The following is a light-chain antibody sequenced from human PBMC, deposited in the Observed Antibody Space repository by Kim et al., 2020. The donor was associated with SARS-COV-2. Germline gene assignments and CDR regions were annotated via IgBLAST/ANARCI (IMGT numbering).Light chain of an antibody. J-gene: IGLJ2*01. CDR1: NIGSKS. V-gene: IGLV3-21*04. CDR3: PGWDRSRDPVV. Sequence: SYELTQPPSVSVAPGKTARITCGGNNIGSKSVHWYQQKPGQAPVLVIYYDSDRPSGIPERFSGSNSGNTATLTISRVEAGDEADYYCPGWDRSRDPVV. CDR2: YDS.